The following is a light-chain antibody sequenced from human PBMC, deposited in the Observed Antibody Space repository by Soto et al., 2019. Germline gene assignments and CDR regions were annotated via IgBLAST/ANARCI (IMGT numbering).Light chain of an antibody. V-gene: IGKV3-20*01. CDR3: HLYNRSPYN. CDR2: GAS. J-gene: IGKJ2*01. CDR1: QTVTGTS. Sequence: EIVLTQSPGTLSLSPGERATLSCRASQTVTGTSLAWFQQKPGQAPRLPIYGASTRATGIPDRFSGSGAGTEFTLTISRLEPEDFAVFYCHLYNRSPYNFGQGTKVELK.